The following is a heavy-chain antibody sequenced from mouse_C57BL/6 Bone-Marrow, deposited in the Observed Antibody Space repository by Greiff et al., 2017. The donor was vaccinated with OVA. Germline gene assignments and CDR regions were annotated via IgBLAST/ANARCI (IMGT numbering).Heavy chain of an antibody. CDR1: GYTFPDYE. D-gene: IGHD2-5*01. V-gene: IGHV1-15*01. CDR3: TRGYSNYYAMDY. Sequence: QVQLQQSGAELVRPGASVTLSCKASGYTFPDYEMHWVKQTPVHGLEWIGAIDPATGGTAYNQKFKGKAILTADKSSSTAYMELRSLTSEDSAVYYCTRGYSNYYAMDYWGQGTSGTVAS. J-gene: IGHJ4*01. CDR2: IDPATGGT.